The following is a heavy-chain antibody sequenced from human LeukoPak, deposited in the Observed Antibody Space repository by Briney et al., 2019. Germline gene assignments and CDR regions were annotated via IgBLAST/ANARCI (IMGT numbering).Heavy chain of an antibody. D-gene: IGHD1-14*01. CDR3: ARGSGSYWFDP. Sequence: SETLSLTCAVYGGSFSGYYWSWIRQPPGKGLEWIGEINHSGSTNYNPSLKSRVTISVDTSKIQFSLKLSSVTAADTAVYYCARGSGSYWFDPWGQGTLVTASS. CDR2: INHSGST. CDR1: GGSFSGYY. J-gene: IGHJ5*02. V-gene: IGHV4-34*01.